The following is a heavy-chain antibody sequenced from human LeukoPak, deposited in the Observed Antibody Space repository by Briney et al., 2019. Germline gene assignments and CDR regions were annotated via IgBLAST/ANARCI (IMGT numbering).Heavy chain of an antibody. CDR2: ISGSGGST. CDR1: GFTFGDYA. V-gene: IGHV3-23*01. D-gene: IGHD5-18*01. CDR3: AKADTAMGIYDY. J-gene: IGHJ4*02. Sequence: GGSLRLSCTASGFTFGDYAMSWVRQAPGKGLEWVSAISGSGGSTYYADSVKGRFTISRDNSKNTLYLQMNSLRAEDTAVYYCAKADTAMGIYDYWGQGTLVTVSS.